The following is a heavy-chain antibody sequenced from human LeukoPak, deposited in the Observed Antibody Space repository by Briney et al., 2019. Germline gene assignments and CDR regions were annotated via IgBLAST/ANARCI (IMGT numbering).Heavy chain of an antibody. Sequence: GAAVKVSCKASRDTFTSYVISWVRQTPGQGGERMGWISTYNDNTNYAQKLQGRVTMTTDTSTTTAYMALRSLTSDDTAVYYCARDPTTQTFDYWGQGTLVTASS. D-gene: IGHD1-7*01. V-gene: IGHV1-18*01. CDR3: ARDPTTQTFDY. CDR2: ISTYNDNT. CDR1: RDTFTSYV. J-gene: IGHJ4*02.